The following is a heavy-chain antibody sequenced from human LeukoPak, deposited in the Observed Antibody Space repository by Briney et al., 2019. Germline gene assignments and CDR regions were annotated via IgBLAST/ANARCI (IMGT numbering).Heavy chain of an antibody. D-gene: IGHD6-13*01. J-gene: IGHJ4*02. V-gene: IGHV3-7*01. CDR1: GFTFSSYE. CDR2: IRQDGSVT. CDR3: ATSKDTAGGPY. Sequence: GGSLRLSCAASGFTFSSYEMNWVRQAPGKGLEWVGNIRQDGSVTFYGDSVKGRFTISRDNAKNSVFLQMNSLRAEDTAVYYCATSKDTAGGPYWGQGALVTVSS.